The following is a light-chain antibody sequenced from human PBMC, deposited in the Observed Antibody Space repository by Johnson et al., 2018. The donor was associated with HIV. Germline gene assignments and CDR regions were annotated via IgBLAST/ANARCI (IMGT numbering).Light chain of an antibody. J-gene: IGLJ1*01. V-gene: IGLV1-51*02. Sequence: QLVLTQPPSVSAAPGQKVTISCSGSSSNIGNNYVSWYQQLPGTAPKLLIYKNDQRPSGISDRFSGSKSATSATPGINGLPTGDEADYYLVTWHTGWSAGCVFGTGTKVPVL. CDR3: VTWHTGWSAGCV. CDR2: KND. CDR1: SSNIGNNY.